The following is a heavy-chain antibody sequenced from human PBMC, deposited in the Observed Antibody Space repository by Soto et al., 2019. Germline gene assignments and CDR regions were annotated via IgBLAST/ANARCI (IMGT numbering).Heavy chain of an antibody. J-gene: IGHJ6*02. CDR1: GGTFSSYA. V-gene: IGHV1-69*01. CDR2: IIPIFGTA. D-gene: IGHD3-9*01. Sequence: QVQLVQSGAEVKKPGSSVKVSCKASGGTFSSYAISWVRQAPGQGLEWMGGIIPIFGTANYAQKFQGRVTITADESTSTAYMELSSLRSEDTAVYYCARRSPVIITPHLNYYYYYGMDVWGQGTTVTVSS. CDR3: ARRSPVIITPHLNYYYYYGMDV.